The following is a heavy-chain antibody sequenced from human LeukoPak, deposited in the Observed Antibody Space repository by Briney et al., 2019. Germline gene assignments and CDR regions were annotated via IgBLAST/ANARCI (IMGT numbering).Heavy chain of an antibody. CDR2: IIHSGGT. V-gene: IGHV4-34*12. D-gene: IGHD5-24*01. CDR3: ASGSGWLTPD. Sequence: SETLSLTCAVSGGSFNGYSYTWIRQPPGKGLEWIGEIIHSGGTSYNPSLKSRLTISSDTSKNQFSLMLTSVTAADMAVYFCASGSGWLTPDWGQGILVTVSS. CDR1: GGSFNGYS. J-gene: IGHJ4*02.